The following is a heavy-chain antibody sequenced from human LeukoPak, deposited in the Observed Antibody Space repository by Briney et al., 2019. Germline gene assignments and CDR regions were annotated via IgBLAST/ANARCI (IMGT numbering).Heavy chain of an antibody. V-gene: IGHV4-39*07. CDR3: ARRGHDFWSGTKRWFDP. CDR1: GGSISSSSYY. CDR2: IYYSGST. J-gene: IGHJ5*02. Sequence: SETLSLTCTVSGGSISSSSYYWGWIRQPPGKGLEWIGSIYYSGSTYYNPSLKSRVTISVDTSKNQFSLKLSSVTAADTAVYYCARRGHDFWSGTKRWFDPWGQGTLVTVSS. D-gene: IGHD3-3*01.